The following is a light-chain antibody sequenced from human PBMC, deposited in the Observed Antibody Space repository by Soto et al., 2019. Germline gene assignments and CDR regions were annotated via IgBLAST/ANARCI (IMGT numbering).Light chain of an antibody. J-gene: IGLJ2*01. CDR2: GNN. Sequence: QSVLTQPPSVSGAPGQRVTISCTGSSSNIGAGYDVHWYQQLPGTAPKLLIYGNNNRPSGVPDRFSGSKSGTSASLAITGLQAEDEADYDCQSYDSSLSGRVVFGGGTKLTVL. CDR1: SSNIGAGYD. CDR3: QSYDSSLSGRVV. V-gene: IGLV1-40*01.